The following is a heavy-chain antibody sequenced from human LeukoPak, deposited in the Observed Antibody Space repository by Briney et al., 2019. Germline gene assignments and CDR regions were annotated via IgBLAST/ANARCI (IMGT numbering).Heavy chain of an antibody. J-gene: IGHJ4*02. D-gene: IGHD6-19*01. CDR3: ARAVSGRFDY. Sequence: PSETLSLTRTVSGGSMSPYHWGWIRQPPGKGLEWTGYIYYSGSTNYNPSLKSRVTISVDTSKNQFSLKLSSVTAADTAIHYCARAVSGRFDYWGQGTLVTVSS. CDR1: GGSMSPYH. V-gene: IGHV4-59*08. CDR2: IYYSGST.